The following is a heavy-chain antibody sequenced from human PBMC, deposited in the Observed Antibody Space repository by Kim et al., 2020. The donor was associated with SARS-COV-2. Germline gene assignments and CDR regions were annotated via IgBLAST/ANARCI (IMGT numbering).Heavy chain of an antibody. CDR1: GDSVSSNSAA. Sequence: SQTLSLTCAISGDSVSSNSAAWTWIRQSPSRGLEWLGRTYYRSKWYNDYAVSVKSRVAFNPDTSKNHFSLQLNSVTPEDTALYYCARDGSTGWLDYWGQGTLVTVSS. CDR3: ARDGSTGWLDY. D-gene: IGHD1-1*01. CDR2: TYYRSKWYN. J-gene: IGHJ5*01. V-gene: IGHV6-1*01.